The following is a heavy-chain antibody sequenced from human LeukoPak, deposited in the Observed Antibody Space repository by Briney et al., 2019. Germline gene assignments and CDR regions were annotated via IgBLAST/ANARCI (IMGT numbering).Heavy chain of an antibody. D-gene: IGHD3-22*01. V-gene: IGHV4-38-2*01. CDR2: IYHSGST. Sequence: SETLSLTCAVSGYSISSGYYWGWIRQPPGKGLEWIGSIYHSGSTYYNPSLKSRVTISVDTSKNQFSLKLSSVTAADTAVYYCAKGDSSGLFNPYYFDYWGQGTLVTVSS. CDR1: GYSISSGYY. CDR3: AKGDSSGLFNPYYFDY. J-gene: IGHJ4*02.